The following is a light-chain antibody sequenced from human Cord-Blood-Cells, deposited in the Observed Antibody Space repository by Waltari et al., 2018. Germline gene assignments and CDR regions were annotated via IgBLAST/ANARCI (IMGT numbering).Light chain of an antibody. CDR3: CSYAGSYVV. CDR2: EGS. CDR1: RSDVGSYNL. J-gene: IGLJ2*01. Sequence: QSALTQPASVSGSPGPSITISCTGTRSDVGSYNLVSWYQQHPGKAPKLMIYEGSKRPSGVSNRFSGSKSGNTASLTISGLQAEDEADYYCCSYAGSYVVFGGGTKLTVL. V-gene: IGLV2-23*01.